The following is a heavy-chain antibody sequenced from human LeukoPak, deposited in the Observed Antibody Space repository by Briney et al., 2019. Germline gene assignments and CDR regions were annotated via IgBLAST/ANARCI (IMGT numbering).Heavy chain of an antibody. V-gene: IGHV3-23*01. D-gene: IGHD2/OR15-2a*01. J-gene: IGHJ4*02. CDR2: ISNSGYST. CDR3: AKPTFNSDFDS. Sequence: GGSLRLSCAASGFTITNYAFSWVRQAPGKGLEWVSGISNSGYSTYYADYVKGRFTISRDNSKNTLYLQMNSLRAEDTAVYYCAKPTFNSDFDSWGQGTLVTVSA. CDR1: GFTITNYA.